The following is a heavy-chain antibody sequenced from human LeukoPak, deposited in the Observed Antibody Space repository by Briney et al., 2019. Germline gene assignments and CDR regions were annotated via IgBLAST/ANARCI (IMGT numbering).Heavy chain of an antibody. CDR2: IDPSDSYT. CDR1: GYSFTSYW. Sequence: GESLKIPCKGSGYSFTSYWISWVRQTPGKGLEWMGRIDPSDSYTNYSPSFQGHVTISADKSISTAFLQWSSLKASDTAMYYCARHISGYSGYAHNFDYWGQGTLVTVSS. CDR3: ARHISGYSGYAHNFDY. J-gene: IGHJ4*02. V-gene: IGHV5-10-1*01. D-gene: IGHD5-12*01.